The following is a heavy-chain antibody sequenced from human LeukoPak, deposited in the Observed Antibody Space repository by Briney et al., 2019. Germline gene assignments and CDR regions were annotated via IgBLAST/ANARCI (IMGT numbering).Heavy chain of an antibody. CDR2: IKQDGTEK. CDR3: ARYYDGSGYLDAFDI. CDR1: GFAFNSYN. V-gene: IGHV3-7*01. Sequence: GGSLRLSCAASGFAFNSYNIHWVRQAPGKGLEWVANIKQDGTEKFYGESVKGRFTISRDNAEKSMFLQMNSLRTEDTAVYYCARYYDGSGYLDAFDIWGQGTTVIVSS. J-gene: IGHJ3*02. D-gene: IGHD3-22*01.